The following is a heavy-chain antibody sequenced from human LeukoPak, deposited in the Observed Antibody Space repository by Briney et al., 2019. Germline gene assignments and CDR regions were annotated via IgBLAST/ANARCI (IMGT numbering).Heavy chain of an antibody. D-gene: IGHD3-3*01. V-gene: IGHV4-39*07. CDR1: GGSISSSSYY. Sequence: SETLSLTCTVSGGSISSSSYYWGWIRQPPGKGLEWIGRIYTSGGTSYNPSLESRVTISVDTSKNQFSLNLGSVTAADTAVYYCARSNIFGVITHFDYWGQGTLVTVSS. CDR3: ARSNIFGVITHFDY. J-gene: IGHJ4*02. CDR2: IYTSGGT.